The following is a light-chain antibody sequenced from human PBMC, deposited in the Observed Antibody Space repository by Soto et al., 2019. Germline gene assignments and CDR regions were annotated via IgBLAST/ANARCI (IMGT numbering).Light chain of an antibody. J-gene: IGLJ3*02. V-gene: IGLV2-14*01. Sequence: QSALTQPASVSGSPGQSITISCTGTSSDIGGYNYVSWYQQHPGKAPKVIIYEVSNRSSGVSNRFSGSKSGNTASLTISELQAEDEADYYCSSYTRSSTWVFGGGTKLTVL. CDR3: SSYTRSSTWV. CDR2: EVS. CDR1: SSDIGGYNY.